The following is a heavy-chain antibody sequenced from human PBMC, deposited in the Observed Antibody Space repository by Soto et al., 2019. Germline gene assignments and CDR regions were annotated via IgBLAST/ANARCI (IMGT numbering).Heavy chain of an antibody. J-gene: IGHJ4*02. D-gene: IGHD6-19*01. V-gene: IGHV1-69*01. CDR2: IIPLLGAI. CDR3: ARERGTVAERTNDFDC. Sequence: QVQLVQSGAEVKNPGSSVKVSCKTSGGNFSSYAISWVRRAPGQGLEWMGGIIPLLGAIKYAQKFQDRLTISADESTSTAYMELSRLRSEDTADYYCARERGTVAERTNDFDCWGQGTLVTVSS. CDR1: GGNFSSYA.